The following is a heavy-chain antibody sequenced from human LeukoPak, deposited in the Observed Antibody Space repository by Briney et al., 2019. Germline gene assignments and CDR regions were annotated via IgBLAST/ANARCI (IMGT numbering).Heavy chain of an antibody. J-gene: IGHJ4*02. CDR3: AKVSRYDFWSGYPSESSGNFDY. Sequence: PGGSLRLSCAASGFTFSSYAMSWVRQAPGKGLEWVSAISGSGGSTYYADSVKGRFTISRDNSKNTLYLQMNSLRAEDTAVYYCAKVSRYDFWSGYPSESSGNFDYWGQGTLVTVSS. V-gene: IGHV3-23*01. D-gene: IGHD3-3*01. CDR2: ISGSGGST. CDR1: GFTFSSYA.